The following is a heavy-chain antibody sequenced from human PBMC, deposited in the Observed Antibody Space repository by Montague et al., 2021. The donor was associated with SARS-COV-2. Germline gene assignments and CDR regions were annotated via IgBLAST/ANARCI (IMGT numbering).Heavy chain of an antibody. CDR3: ARVRAEQWLALSFDY. D-gene: IGHD6-19*01. CDR2: IDWDDDK. J-gene: IGHJ4*02. V-gene: IGHV2-70*01. CDR1: GFSLRTSGMC. Sequence: PALVKPTQTLTLTCTFSGFSLRTSGMCVSWIRQPPGKALEWLELIDWDDDKYYRTSLETRLNISKDTSKNQVLLTMTNMDPVDTATYYCARVRAEQWLALSFDYWGQGTLVTVSS.